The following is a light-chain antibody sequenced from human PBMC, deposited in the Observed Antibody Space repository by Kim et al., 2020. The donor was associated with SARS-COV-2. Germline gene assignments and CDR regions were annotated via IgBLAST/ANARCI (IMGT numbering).Light chain of an antibody. CDR3: QQYDKWPLT. CDR1: QSANSN. CDR2: DAS. Sequence: LSVSPGERATLSCRASQSANSNLAWYQQKPGQAPRLLIYDASTRATDIPARFSGSGSGTDFTLTISCLQSEDFAVYYCQQYDKWPLTCGGGTKVDIK. J-gene: IGKJ4*01. V-gene: IGKV3-15*01.